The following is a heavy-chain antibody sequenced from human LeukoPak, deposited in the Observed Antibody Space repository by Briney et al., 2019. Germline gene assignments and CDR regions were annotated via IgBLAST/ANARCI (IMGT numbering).Heavy chain of an antibody. V-gene: IGHV4-39*07. Sequence: PSETLSLTCTVSGGSISSSSYYWGWIRQPPGKGLEWIGEINHSENTNYNPSLKSRVSISVDTSKNQFSLKLSSATAADTAVYYCVRRSESWDSSGSIYWYFDFWGRGTLVTVSS. CDR3: VRRSESWDSSGSIYWYFDF. D-gene: IGHD3-22*01. J-gene: IGHJ2*01. CDR2: INHSENT. CDR1: GGSISSSSYY.